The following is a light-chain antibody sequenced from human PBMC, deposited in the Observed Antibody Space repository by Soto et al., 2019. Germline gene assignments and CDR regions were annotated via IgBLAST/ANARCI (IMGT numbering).Light chain of an antibody. CDR1: SRDVGAFNY. CDR2: EVN. J-gene: IGLJ3*02. CDR3: SSYTTSGTYVL. Sequence: QSVLTQPASVSGSPGQSITISCTGTSRDVGAFNYVSWYQQHPDKAPKLLISEVNNRPSGVSNRFSGSKSGNTASLTISGLQAGDEADYYCSSYTTSGTYVLFGGGTKLTVL. V-gene: IGLV2-14*01.